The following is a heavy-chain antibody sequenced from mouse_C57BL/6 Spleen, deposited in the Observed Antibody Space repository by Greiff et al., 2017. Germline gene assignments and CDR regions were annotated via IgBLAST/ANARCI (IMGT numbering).Heavy chain of an antibody. CDR3: ARGWDGGYFDV. J-gene: IGHJ1*03. CDR2: IDSNSGGT. CDR1: GYTFTSYW. V-gene: IGHV1-72*01. Sequence: QVQLQQPGAELVKPGASVKLSCKASGYTFTSYWMHWVKQRPGRGFEWIGRIDSNSGGTKYNEKFKSKATLTVEKPASTAYMQLSSLTSEDSAVYYWARGWDGGYFDVWGTGTTVTVSS. D-gene: IGHD4-1*01.